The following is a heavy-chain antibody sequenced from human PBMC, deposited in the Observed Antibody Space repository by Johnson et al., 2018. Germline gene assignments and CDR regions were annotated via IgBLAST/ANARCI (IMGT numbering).Heavy chain of an antibody. D-gene: IGHD3-10*01. CDR3: AKNRSGGPNYYYYMDG. CDR1: GFTFSNYG. CDR2: ISYDGSNK. J-gene: IGHJ6*03. V-gene: IGHV3-30*18. Sequence: QVQLVQSGGGAVQPGRSLRLSCAASGFTFSNYGIHWVRQAPGKGLEWVAVISYDGSNKYYADSVKGRFTVSRDNSKKTPDLQMNSLGAEDTAVYYWAKNRSGGPNYYYYMDGWGKGTTVTVSS.